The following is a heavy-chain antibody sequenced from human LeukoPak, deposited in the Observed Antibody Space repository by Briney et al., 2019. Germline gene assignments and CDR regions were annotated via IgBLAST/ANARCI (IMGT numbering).Heavy chain of an antibody. J-gene: IGHJ4*02. D-gene: IGHD3-22*01. CDR1: GFTFSSYD. CDR3: ARGDSSGYYQSSFDY. V-gene: IGHV3-13*04. Sequence: GGPLRLSCAASGFTFSSYDMHWVRQATGKGLEGVSAIGTAGDTYYPGSVKGRFTISRENAKNSLYLQMNSLRAGDTAVYYCARGDSSGYYQSSFDYWGQGTLVTVSS. CDR2: IGTAGDT.